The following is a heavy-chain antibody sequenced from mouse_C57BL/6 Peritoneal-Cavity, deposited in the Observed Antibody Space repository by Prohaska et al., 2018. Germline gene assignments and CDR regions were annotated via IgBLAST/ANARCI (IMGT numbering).Heavy chain of an antibody. J-gene: IGHJ4*01. CDR3: ARQEGMDY. V-gene: IGHV5-6*01. CDR1: GFTFSSYG. CDR2: ISSGGSYT. Sequence: EVQLVESGGDLVKPGVSLKLSCAASGFTFSSYGMSWVRQTPAKRLEWVATISSGGSYTYYPDSVKGRFTISRDNAKNTLYLQMSSLKSEDTAMYYCARQEGMDYWGQGTSVTVSS.